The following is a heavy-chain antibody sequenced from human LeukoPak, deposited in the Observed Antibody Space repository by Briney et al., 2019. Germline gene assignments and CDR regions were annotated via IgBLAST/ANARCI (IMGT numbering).Heavy chain of an antibody. D-gene: IGHD1-7*01. V-gene: IGHV1-8*01. CDR1: GYTYINYD. Sequence: ASVKVSCGASGYTYINYDINWVRQATGQGLEWMGWMDPNNGRTGYAQKFQGRVTMTRNSSISTAYMELNTLTSDDTAAYYCARGSWITGTTSYYYHMDVWGKGTTVTVSS. CDR2: MDPNNGRT. CDR3: ARGSWITGTTSYYYHMDV. J-gene: IGHJ6*03.